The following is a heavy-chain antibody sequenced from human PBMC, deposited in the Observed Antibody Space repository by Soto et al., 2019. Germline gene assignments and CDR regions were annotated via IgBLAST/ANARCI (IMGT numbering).Heavy chain of an antibody. Sequence: GGSLRLSCAASGFTFGASALQWVRQASGKGLEWLGRIGSKGETYATAYAASVKGRFTISRDDSKNTAYLQMNSLESEDTAVYYCARLGKYYQSLDPWGPGTLVTVSS. CDR3: ARLGKYYQSLDP. D-gene: IGHD2-2*01. CDR2: IGSKGETYAT. CDR1: GFTFGASA. V-gene: IGHV3-73*01. J-gene: IGHJ5*02.